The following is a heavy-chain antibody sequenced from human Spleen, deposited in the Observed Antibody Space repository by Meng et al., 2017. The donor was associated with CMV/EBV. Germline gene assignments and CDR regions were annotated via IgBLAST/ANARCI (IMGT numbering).Heavy chain of an antibody. CDR2: INPKKGTS. Sequence: IDDDIHWVRQAPGQGLEWMGCINPKKGTSNYAQRFQGRVSIARDTSLGTVYMDLGSLKSDDTAVYFCARGQETTILVEVTGPRWLDPWGRGTLVTVSS. CDR1: IDDD. D-gene: IGHD2-21*02. CDR3: ARGQETTILVEVTGPRWLDP. J-gene: IGHJ5*02. V-gene: IGHV1-2*02.